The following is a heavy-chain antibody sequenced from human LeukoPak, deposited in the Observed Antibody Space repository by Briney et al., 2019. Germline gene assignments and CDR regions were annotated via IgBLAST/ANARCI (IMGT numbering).Heavy chain of an antibody. CDR2: ISGSGDGT. V-gene: IGHV3-23*01. CDR3: AKDRLLNCRGDCYIFDY. Sequence: GGSLRLSCIASGFTLRSYVMNWVRQTPGKGLEWVSSISGSGDGTFYADSVKGRFSISRDNSKNTLYLQVNGLRTEDTAVYYCAKDRLLNCRGDCYIFDYWGQGTVVTVSS. J-gene: IGHJ4*02. D-gene: IGHD2-21*02. CDR1: GFTLRSYV.